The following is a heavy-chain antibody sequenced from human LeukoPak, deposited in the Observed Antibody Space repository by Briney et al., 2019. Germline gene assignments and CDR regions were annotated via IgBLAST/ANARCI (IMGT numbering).Heavy chain of an antibody. CDR1: GFTFSIYR. CDR2: IRYYGSNK. CDR3: AKVRFLEWLPNYFDY. D-gene: IGHD3-3*01. Sequence: GGSLRLSCAASGFTFSIYRMHWVRQAPGKGLEWVAFIRYYGSNKYYADSVKGRFTICRDNSKNTLYLQMNGLRAEDTAVYYCAKVRFLEWLPNYFDYWGQGTLVTVCS. V-gene: IGHV3-30*02. J-gene: IGHJ4*02.